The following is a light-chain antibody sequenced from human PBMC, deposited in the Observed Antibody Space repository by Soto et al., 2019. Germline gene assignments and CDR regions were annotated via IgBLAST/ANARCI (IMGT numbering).Light chain of an antibody. CDR3: QKYSHAPLT. CDR1: QSISSW. CDR2: AAS. Sequence: DIQMTQSPSTLSASVGDRVTITCRASQSISSWLAWYQQKPGKVPSLLIFAASKLHSEVPSRFSGSGSGTDFTLNISSLQPDDAETYYCQKYSHAPLTFGGGTKVDTK. V-gene: IGKV1-27*01. J-gene: IGKJ4*01.